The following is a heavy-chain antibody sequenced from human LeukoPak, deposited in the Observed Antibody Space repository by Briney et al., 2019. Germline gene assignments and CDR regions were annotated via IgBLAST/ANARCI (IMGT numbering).Heavy chain of an antibody. CDR1: GYTFTGYY. CDR3: ERVKVRITMVRGVTDYYYYMDV. J-gene: IGHJ6*03. Sequence: ASVKVSCKASGYTFTGYYMHWLRQAPGQGLDWMGRINPNSGGTNYAQKFQGRVTMTIDTSISTPYMELSRLRSDEPAVYYCERVKVRITMVRGVTDYYYYMDVWGKGTTVTVFS. CDR2: INPNSGGT. V-gene: IGHV1-2*06. D-gene: IGHD3-10*01.